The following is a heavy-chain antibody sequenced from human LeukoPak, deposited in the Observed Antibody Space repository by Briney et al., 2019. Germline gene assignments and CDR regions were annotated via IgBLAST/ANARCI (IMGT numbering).Heavy chain of an antibody. CDR3: ASTQTRDGYNSWYFDL. D-gene: IGHD5-24*01. CDR1: GGSISSSSYY. V-gene: IGHV4-61*01. J-gene: IGHJ2*01. Sequence: SETLSLTCTVSGGSISSSSYYWSWIRQPPGKGLEWIGYIYYSGSTNYNPSLKSRVTISVDTSKNQFSLKLSSVTAADTAVYYCASTQTRDGYNSWYFDLWGRGTLVTVSS. CDR2: IYYSGST.